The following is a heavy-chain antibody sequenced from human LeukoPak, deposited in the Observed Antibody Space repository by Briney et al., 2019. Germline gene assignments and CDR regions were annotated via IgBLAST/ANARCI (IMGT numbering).Heavy chain of an antibody. J-gene: IGHJ4*02. Sequence: QPGGSLRLSCAASGFTFSSYAMSWVCQAPGKGLEWVSAISGSGGSTYYADSVKGRFTISRDNSKNTLYLQMNSLRAEDTAVYYCAKVGWFGEYYFDYWGQGTLVTVSS. D-gene: IGHD3-10*01. V-gene: IGHV3-23*01. CDR2: ISGSGGST. CDR1: GFTFSSYA. CDR3: AKVGWFGEYYFDY.